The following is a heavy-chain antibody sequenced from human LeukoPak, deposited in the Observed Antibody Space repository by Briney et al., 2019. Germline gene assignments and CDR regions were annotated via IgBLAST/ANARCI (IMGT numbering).Heavy chain of an antibody. CDR2: IYSGGST. CDR1: GFTVSSNY. Sequence: PGGSLRLSCAASGFTVSSNYMSWVRQAPGKGLEWVSVIYSGGSTYYADSVKGRFTISRDNSKNTLYLQMNSLRAEDTAVYYCARVAAAADTVSGMDVWGQGTTVTVSS. V-gene: IGHV3-66*01. CDR3: ARVAAAADTVSGMDV. J-gene: IGHJ6*02. D-gene: IGHD6-13*01.